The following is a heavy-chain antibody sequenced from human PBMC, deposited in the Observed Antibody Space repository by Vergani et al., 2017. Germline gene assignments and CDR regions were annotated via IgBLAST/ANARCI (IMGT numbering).Heavy chain of an antibody. CDR2: ISGSGGST. J-gene: IGHJ4*02. V-gene: IGHV3-23*01. Sequence: EVQLLESGGGLVQPGGSLRLSCAASGFTFSSYAMSWVRQAPGKGLEWVSAISGSGGSTYYADSEKGRFTISRDNSKNTLYLQMNSLRAEDTAVYYCAKGSSFYCTNGVCYYDYWGQGTLVTVSS. CDR3: AKGSSFYCTNGVCYYDY. D-gene: IGHD2-8*01. CDR1: GFTFSSYA.